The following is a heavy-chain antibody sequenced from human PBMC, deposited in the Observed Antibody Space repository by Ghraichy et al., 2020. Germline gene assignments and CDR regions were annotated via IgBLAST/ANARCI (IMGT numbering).Heavy chain of an antibody. CDR1: GGSFSGYY. CDR3: ARGVMVRGVKYNWFDP. CDR2: INHSGST. Sequence: SETLSLTCAVYGGSFSGYYWSWIRQPPGKGLEWIGEINHSGSTNYNPSLKSRVTISVDTSKNQFSLKLSSVTAADTAVYYCARGVMVRGVKYNWFDPWGQGTLVTVSS. D-gene: IGHD3-10*01. J-gene: IGHJ5*02. V-gene: IGHV4-34*01.